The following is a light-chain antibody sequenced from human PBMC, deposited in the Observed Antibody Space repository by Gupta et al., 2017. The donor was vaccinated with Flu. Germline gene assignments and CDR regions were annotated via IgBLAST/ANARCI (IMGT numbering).Light chain of an antibody. CDR1: SSNIGNNY. V-gene: IGLV1-51*02. Sequence: QSVLTQPPSVSAAPGPKVTISCSGSSSNIGNNYVSWYQQLPGTAPKLLIYENNKRPSGIPDRISGSKSGTSATLGITGLQTGDEADYYCGTWDSSLSAYVFGTGTKVTVL. CDR3: GTWDSSLSAYV. CDR2: ENN. J-gene: IGLJ1*01.